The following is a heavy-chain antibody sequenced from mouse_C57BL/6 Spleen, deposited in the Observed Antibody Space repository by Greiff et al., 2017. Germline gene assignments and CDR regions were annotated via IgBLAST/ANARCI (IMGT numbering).Heavy chain of an antibody. D-gene: IGHD2-3*01. V-gene: IGHV1-53*01. J-gene: IGHJ4*01. CDR2: INPSNGGT. CDR1: GYTFTSYW. Sequence: VQLQQPGTELVKPGASVKLSCKASGYTFTSYWMHWLKQRPGQGLEWIGNINPSNGGTNYNEKFKSKATLTVDKSSSTAYMQLSSLTSEDSAVYYCARSPDGYYVAMDYWGQGTSVTVSS. CDR3: ARSPDGYYVAMDY.